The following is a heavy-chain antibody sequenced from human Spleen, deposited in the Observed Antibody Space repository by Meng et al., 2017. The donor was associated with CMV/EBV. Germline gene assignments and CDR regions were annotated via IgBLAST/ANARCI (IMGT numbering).Heavy chain of an antibody. CDR3: AREIGDNSGWFGYYYNAMDV. V-gene: IGHV1-18*01. CDR2: ISPYKGNT. Sequence: ASVKVSCKASGYIFSSYAINWVRQAPGQGLEWMGWISPYKGNTNYAQRLQGRLTMTTDTSTSTAYMEVRSLKSDDTAVYYCAREIGDNSGWFGYYYNAMDVWGQGTTVTVSS. D-gene: IGHD6-19*01. CDR1: GYIFSSYA. J-gene: IGHJ6*02.